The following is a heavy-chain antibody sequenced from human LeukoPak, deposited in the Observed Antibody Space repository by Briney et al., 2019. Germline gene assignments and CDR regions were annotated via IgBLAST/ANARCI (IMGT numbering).Heavy chain of an antibody. CDR3: ARDQSQ. J-gene: IGHJ4*02. Sequence: GGSLRLSCAASGFTVSGNYMSWVRQAPGKGLEWVSVTYGDSTYYADAMEGRFTISRDNSKNTLYLQMNSLRAEDTAVYYCARDQSQWGQGILVTVSS. CDR2: TYGDST. V-gene: IGHV3-66*01. CDR1: GFTVSGNY.